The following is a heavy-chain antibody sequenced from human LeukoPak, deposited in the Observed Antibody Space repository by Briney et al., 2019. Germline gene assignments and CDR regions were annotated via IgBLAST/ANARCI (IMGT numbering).Heavy chain of an antibody. V-gene: IGHV4-4*07. CDR1: GASINTFY. CDR3: ARSAFSGSDI. Sequence: PSETLSLTCIMSGASINTFYWSWIRQPAGRGLEWIGRFYASGTTYYNPALNSRAAVSIDTSKNIFSLKLTSVTAADTAVYYCARSAFSGSDIWGRGTMVTVSS. D-gene: IGHD5-12*01. J-gene: IGHJ3*02. CDR2: FYASGTT.